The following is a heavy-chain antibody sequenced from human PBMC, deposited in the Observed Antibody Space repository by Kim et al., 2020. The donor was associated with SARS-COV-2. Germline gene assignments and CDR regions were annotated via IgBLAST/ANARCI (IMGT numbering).Heavy chain of an antibody. CDR3: ARPLAPVYVEMPVY. D-gene: IGHD3-16*01. V-gene: IGHV3-33*01. Sequence: ADTVKGRFTISRDNSKNTHYLQMKSVRAEETALYYCARPLAPVYVEMPVYWGQGTLVTVSS. J-gene: IGHJ4*02.